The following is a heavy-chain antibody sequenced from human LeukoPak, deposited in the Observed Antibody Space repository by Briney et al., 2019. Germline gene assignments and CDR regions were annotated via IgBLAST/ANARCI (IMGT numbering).Heavy chain of an antibody. CDR3: ARAGGYLLYFDY. CDR1: GGSISSYY. Sequence: SSETLSLTCTVSGGSISSYYWSWIRQPPGKGLEWIGYIFYSGSTNYNPSLQSRVTISVDTSKNQFSLKLSSVTAADTAVYYCARAGGYLLYFDYWGQGTLVTVSS. D-gene: IGHD5-12*01. J-gene: IGHJ4*02. V-gene: IGHV4-59*01. CDR2: IFYSGST.